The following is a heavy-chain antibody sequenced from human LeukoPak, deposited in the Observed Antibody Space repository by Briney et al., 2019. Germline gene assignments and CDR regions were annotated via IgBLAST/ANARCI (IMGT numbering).Heavy chain of an antibody. CDR2: ISYDGSNK. CDR1: GFTFSSYA. D-gene: IGHD3-3*01. CDR3: ARNSIFDFWSGYYPY. Sequence: GGSLRLSCAAPGFTFSSYAMHWVRQAPGKGLEWVAVISYDGSNKYYADSVKGRFTISRDNSKNTLYLQMNSLRAEDTAVYYCARNSIFDFWSGYYPYWGQGTLVTVSS. V-gene: IGHV3-30*04. J-gene: IGHJ4*02.